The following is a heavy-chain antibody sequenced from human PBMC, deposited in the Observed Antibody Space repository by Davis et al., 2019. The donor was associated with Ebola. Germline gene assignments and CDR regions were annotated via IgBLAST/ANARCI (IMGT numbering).Heavy chain of an antibody. CDR2: ISSSSSYI. CDR1: GFTFSSYA. Sequence: GESLKISCAASGFTFSSYAMSWVRQAPGKGLEWVSSISSSSSYIYYADSVKGRFTISRDNAKNSLYLQMNSLRAEDTAVYYCARADSSGWTIYYYYGMDVWGQGTTVTVSS. CDR3: ARADSSGWTIYYYYGMDV. V-gene: IGHV3-21*01. D-gene: IGHD6-19*01. J-gene: IGHJ6*02.